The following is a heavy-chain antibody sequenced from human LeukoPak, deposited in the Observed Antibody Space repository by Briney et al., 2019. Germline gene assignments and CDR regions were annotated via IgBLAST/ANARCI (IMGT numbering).Heavy chain of an antibody. CDR1: GYTFTSCG. CDR3: ARESERFLEWLSSGDY. J-gene: IGHJ4*02. CDR2: ISAYNGNT. Sequence: GASVKVSCKASGYTFTSCGISWVRQAPGQGLEWMGWISAYNGNTNYAQKLQGRVTMTTDTSTSTAYMELRSLRSDDTAVYYCARESERFLEWLSSGDYWGQGTLVTVSS. D-gene: IGHD3-3*01. V-gene: IGHV1-18*01.